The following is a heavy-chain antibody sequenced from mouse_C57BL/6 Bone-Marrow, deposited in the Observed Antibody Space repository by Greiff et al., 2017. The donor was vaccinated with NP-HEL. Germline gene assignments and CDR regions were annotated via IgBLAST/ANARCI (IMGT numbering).Heavy chain of an antibody. CDR1: GFTFSSYA. CDR2: ISDGGSYT. Sequence: EVQLVESGGGLVKPGGSLKLSCAASGFTFSSYAMSWVRQTPEKRLEWVATISDGGSYTSYPDNVKGRFTISRDNAKNNLYLQMSHLKSEDTAMYYCARDRNYGNYLYYFDYWGQGTTLTVSS. D-gene: IGHD2-1*01. J-gene: IGHJ2*01. V-gene: IGHV5-4*01. CDR3: ARDRNYGNYLYYFDY.